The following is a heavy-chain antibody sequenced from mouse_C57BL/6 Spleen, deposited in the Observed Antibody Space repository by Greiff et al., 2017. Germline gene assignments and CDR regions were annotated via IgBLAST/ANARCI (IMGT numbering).Heavy chain of an antibody. CDR3: AREELGYRYFDV. V-gene: IGHV1-64*01. CDR2: IHPNSGST. Sequence: QVQLQQPGAELVKPGASVKLSCKASGYTFTSYWMHWVKQRPGQGLEWIGMIHPNSGSTNYNEKFKSKATLTVDKSSSTAYMQLSSLTSEDSAVYYCAREELGYRYFDVWGTGTTVTVSS. J-gene: IGHJ1*03. CDR1: GYTFTSYW.